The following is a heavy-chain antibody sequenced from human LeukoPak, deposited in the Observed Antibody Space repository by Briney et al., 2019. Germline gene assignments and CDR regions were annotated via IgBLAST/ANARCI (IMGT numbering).Heavy chain of an antibody. V-gene: IGHV3-74*01. D-gene: IGHD3-10*01. CDR3: VSGGTYGSGS. J-gene: IGHJ4*02. Sequence: GGSLRLSCAASGFPFANTYMHGVRQAPGKGLVWVSIITSDGSSINYADSVKGRFTISRDNAKNTLYLQMNSLRDEDTAVYYGVSGGTYGSGSWGQGTLVTVSS. CDR1: GFPFANTY. CDR2: ITSDGSSI.